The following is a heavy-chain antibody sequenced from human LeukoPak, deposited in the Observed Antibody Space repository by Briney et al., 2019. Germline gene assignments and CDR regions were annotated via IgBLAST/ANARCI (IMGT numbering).Heavy chain of an antibody. V-gene: IGHV3-48*02. J-gene: IGHJ4*02. D-gene: IGHD3-16*01. Sequence: GGSLRLSSAASGFTFSSYSMNWVRQAPGKGLQWVSYISTSSGTMQNADSVKGRFTISRENANNPLYLQMNSLRDEDTAVYFCARGRFRPRFFDYWGQGTLVTVSS. CDR2: ISTSSGTM. CDR1: GFTFSSYS. CDR3: ARGRFRPRFFDY.